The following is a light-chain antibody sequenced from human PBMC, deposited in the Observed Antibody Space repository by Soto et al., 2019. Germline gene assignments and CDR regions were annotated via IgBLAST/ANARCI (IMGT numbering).Light chain of an antibody. V-gene: IGLV2-11*01. CDR2: DVS. Sequence: QSALTQPASVSGSPGQSVTISCTGTSSDVGGYNYVSWYQQHPGKAPKLMIYDVSKRPSVVTDRFSGSKSGNTASLTISGLEDEEEADYCCSSYASSCGVVFGGGTKLTVL. CDR3: SSYASSCGVV. J-gene: IGLJ2*01. CDR1: SSDVGGYNY.